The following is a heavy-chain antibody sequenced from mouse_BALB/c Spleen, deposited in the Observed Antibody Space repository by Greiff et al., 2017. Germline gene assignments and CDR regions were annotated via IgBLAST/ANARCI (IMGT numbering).Heavy chain of an antibody. CDR3: VRGEYRSYYYAMDY. CDR1: GFPFNPSA. D-gene: IGHD2-14*01. V-gene: IGHV10-1*02. J-gene: IGHJ4*01. CDR2: IRSKSNNYAT. Sequence: EVQLVESGGGLVQPKGSLKLHCPAPGFPFNPSAMNWFRKAPGKGWEWVARIRSKSNNYATYYADSVKDRFTISRDDSQSMLYLQMNNLKTEDTAMYYCVRGEYRSYYYAMDYWGQGTSVTVSS.